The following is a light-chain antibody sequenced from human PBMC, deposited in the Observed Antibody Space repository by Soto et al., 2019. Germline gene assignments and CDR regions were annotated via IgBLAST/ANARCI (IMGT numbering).Light chain of an antibody. CDR1: QSVRSN. CDR2: GAS. CDR3: QQYNNWPPIT. Sequence: EIVLAQSPAKRPSSPGKTLTLDCXXXQSVRSNYLAWYQQKPGQAPRLLIYGASSRATGIPDRFSGSGSGTEFTLTISSLQSEDFAVYYCQQYNNWPPITFGQGTRLEIK. J-gene: IGKJ5*01. V-gene: IGKV3D-15*01.